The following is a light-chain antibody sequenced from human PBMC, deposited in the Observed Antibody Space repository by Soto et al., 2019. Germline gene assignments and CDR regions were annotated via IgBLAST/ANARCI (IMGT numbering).Light chain of an antibody. J-gene: IGKJ2*01. CDR3: HQYNSWPPGT. CDR2: GAS. Sequence: EIVLTQSPAILSVSPGERATLSCRASQSISRSLAWYQQKPGQAPRLLISGASTRATGIPARFSGSGSGTEFTLTISSLQSEDFALYYCHQYNSWPPGTFGQGTKVDIK. CDR1: QSISRS. V-gene: IGKV3-15*01.